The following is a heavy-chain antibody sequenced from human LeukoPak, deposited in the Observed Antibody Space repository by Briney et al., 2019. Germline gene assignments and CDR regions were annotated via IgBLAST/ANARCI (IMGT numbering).Heavy chain of an antibody. V-gene: IGHV3-66*01. CDR1: GFTVSSHY. D-gene: IGHD3-3*01. Sequence: GGSLRLSCAASGFTVSSHYMTWVRQAPGKGLEWVSGIYSSGNTYYADSVKGRFTISRDNDKNSLYLQMNSLRVEDTAVYYCARVFRPSLTVFIIRGAFDIWGQGTMVTVSS. CDR3: ARVFRPSLTVFIIRGAFDI. CDR2: IYSSGNT. J-gene: IGHJ3*02.